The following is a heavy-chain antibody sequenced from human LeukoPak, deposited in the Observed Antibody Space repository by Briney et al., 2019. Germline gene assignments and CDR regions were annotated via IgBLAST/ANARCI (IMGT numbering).Heavy chain of an antibody. V-gene: IGHV4-59*08. J-gene: IGHJ3*01. CDR3: ARLLRPGGRTGDAFDV. CDR1: GGSISGHH. D-gene: IGHD1-26*01. Sequence: PSETLSLTCTVSGGSISGHHWTWIRQPPGTGLEWIGYFYDSRDSNCNPSLKGRVSISIDMSNNQFSLTIYSVTAADTAMYYCARLLRPGGRTGDAFDVWGQGTMVTVSS. CDR2: FYDSRDS.